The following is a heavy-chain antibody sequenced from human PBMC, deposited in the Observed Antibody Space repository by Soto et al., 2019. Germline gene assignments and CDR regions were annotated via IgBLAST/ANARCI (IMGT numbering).Heavy chain of an antibody. D-gene: IGHD3-9*01. V-gene: IGHV1-18*01. CDR2: INAYNGNT. Sequence: QVPLVQSGAEVKKPGASVKVSCKASGYTFTSYGISWVRQAPGQGLEWMGWINAYNGNTNYAQKLQGRVTMTTDTSTSTAYMELRSLRSDDTAVYYCAREVTYYDILTGRNWFDPWGQGTLVTVSS. CDR3: AREVTYYDILTGRNWFDP. CDR1: GYTFTSYG. J-gene: IGHJ5*02.